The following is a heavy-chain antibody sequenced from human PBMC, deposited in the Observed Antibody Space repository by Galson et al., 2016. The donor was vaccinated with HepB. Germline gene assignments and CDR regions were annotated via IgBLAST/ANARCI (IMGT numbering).Heavy chain of an antibody. CDR2: ISVYDGNT. J-gene: IGHJ4*02. Sequence: SVKVSCKASGYTFTNYGITWVRQAPGQGLEWMGWISVYDGNTNYAQKLQGRVTMTTDTSTSTAYMEVRNLRSDDTAVYYCARLLTTVTAGRDYFDYWGLGSLVTVSS. D-gene: IGHD4-17*01. CDR3: ARLLTTVTAGRDYFDY. V-gene: IGHV1-18*04. CDR1: GYTFTNYG.